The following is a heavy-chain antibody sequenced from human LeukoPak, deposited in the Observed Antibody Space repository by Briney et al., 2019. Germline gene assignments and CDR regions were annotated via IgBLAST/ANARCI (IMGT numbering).Heavy chain of an antibody. D-gene: IGHD4-17*01. CDR2: ISYDGSNK. CDR3: AKVIRAGDYGRWEGFDY. CDR1: GFTFSSYG. V-gene: IGHV3-30*18. Sequence: GGSLRLSCAASGFTFSSYGMHWVRQAPGKGLEWVAIISYDGSNKYYADSLKGRFTISRDNSKNTLYLQMNSLRAEDTAVYYCAKVIRAGDYGRWEGFDYWGQGTLVTVSS. J-gene: IGHJ4*02.